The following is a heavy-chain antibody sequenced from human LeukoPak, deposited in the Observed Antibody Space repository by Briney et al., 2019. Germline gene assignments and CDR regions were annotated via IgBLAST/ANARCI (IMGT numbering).Heavy chain of an antibody. V-gene: IGHV1-69*01. D-gene: IGHD3-10*01. Sequence: ASVKVSCKASGGTFSSYAISWVRQAPGQGLEWMGGIIPIFGTANYAQRFQGRVTITADESTSTAYMELSSLRSEDTAVYCCARDPSYYYGSGSYVYWGQGTLVTVSS. J-gene: IGHJ4*02. CDR2: IIPIFGTA. CDR3: ARDPSYYYGSGSYVY. CDR1: GGTFSSYA.